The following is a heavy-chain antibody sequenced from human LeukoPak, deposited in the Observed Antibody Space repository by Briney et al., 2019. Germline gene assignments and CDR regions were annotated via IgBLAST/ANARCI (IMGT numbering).Heavy chain of an antibody. D-gene: IGHD3-22*01. V-gene: IGHV3-43*02. CDR3: AKDLGDPRYYYDSSGSLDY. J-gene: IGHJ4*02. CDR2: ISGDGGST. Sequence: SGGSLRLSCAASGFTFDDYAMHWLRQPPGKGLEWVSLISGDGGSTYYADSVKGRFTISRDNSKNSLYLQMNSLRTEDTALYYCAKDLGDPRYYYDSSGSLDYWGQGTLVTVSS. CDR1: GFTFDDYA.